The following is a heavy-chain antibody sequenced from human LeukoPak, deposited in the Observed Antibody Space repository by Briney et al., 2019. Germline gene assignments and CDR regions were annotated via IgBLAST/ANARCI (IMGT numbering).Heavy chain of an antibody. D-gene: IGHD6-13*01. CDR3: AKEAIAAAGTHNWFDP. CDR1: GFTFSSHW. J-gene: IGHJ5*02. Sequence: GGSPRLSCAASGFTFSSHWMHWVRQAPGKGLEWVSAISGSGGSTYYADSVKGRFTISRDNSKNTLYLQMNSLRAEDTAVYYCAKEAIAAAGTHNWFDPWGQGTLVTVSS. V-gene: IGHV3-23*01. CDR2: ISGSGGST.